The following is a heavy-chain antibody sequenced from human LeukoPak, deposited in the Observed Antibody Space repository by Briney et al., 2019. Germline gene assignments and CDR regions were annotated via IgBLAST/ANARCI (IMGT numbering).Heavy chain of an antibody. V-gene: IGHV3-30*02. CDR3: AKESIVGVVAATHRAFDI. CDR1: GFTFSSYG. D-gene: IGHD2-15*01. J-gene: IGHJ3*02. Sequence: TGGSLRLSCAASGFTFSSYGMHWGRQAPGKGLGWGAFIRCGGSNKWYADYVKGRFTISRDNSKNTLYLQMNSLRAEDTAVYYCAKESIVGVVAATHRAFDIWGQGTMVTISS. CDR2: IRCGGSNK.